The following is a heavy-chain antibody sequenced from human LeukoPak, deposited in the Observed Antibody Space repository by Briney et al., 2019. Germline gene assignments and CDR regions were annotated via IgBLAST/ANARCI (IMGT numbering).Heavy chain of an antibody. CDR1: GFTFSSYW. Sequence: GGSLRLSCAASGFTFSSYWMSWVRQAPGKGLEWVANIKEDRSEKYYVDSVKGRFTISRDNAKNSLYLQMNSLRAEDTAVYYCARMNYISSGWGAPFDYWGQGTLVTVSS. J-gene: IGHJ4*02. D-gene: IGHD1-7*01. CDR3: ARMNYISSGWGAPFDY. CDR2: IKEDRSEK. V-gene: IGHV3-7*01.